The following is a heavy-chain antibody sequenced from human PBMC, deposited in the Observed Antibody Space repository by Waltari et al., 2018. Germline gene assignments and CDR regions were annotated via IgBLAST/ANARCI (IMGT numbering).Heavy chain of an antibody. Sequence: QVQLQESGPGLVKPSETLSLTCTVSGGSISSYYWSWIRQPPGKGLEWIGYIYFSGSTNYNPSLKSRVTISVDTSKNQFSLKLSSVTAADTAVYYCARGSDCSGGSCYGFDYWGQGTLVTVSS. CDR3: ARGSDCSGGSCYGFDY. D-gene: IGHD2-15*01. CDR1: GGSISSYY. CDR2: IYFSGST. J-gene: IGHJ4*02. V-gene: IGHV4-59*01.